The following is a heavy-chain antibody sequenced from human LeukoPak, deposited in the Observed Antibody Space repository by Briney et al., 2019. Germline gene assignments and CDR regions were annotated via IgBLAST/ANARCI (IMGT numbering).Heavy chain of an antibody. Sequence: PSETLSLTCTVSGGSISSGGYYWSWIRQHPGKGLEWIGYIYYSGSTYYNPSLKSRVTIPVDTSKNQFSLKLSSVTAADTAVYYCAREAPGLSGYDWGQGTLVTVSS. CDR3: AREAPGLSGYD. CDR1: GGSISSGGYY. D-gene: IGHD5-12*01. J-gene: IGHJ4*02. V-gene: IGHV4-31*03. CDR2: IYYSGST.